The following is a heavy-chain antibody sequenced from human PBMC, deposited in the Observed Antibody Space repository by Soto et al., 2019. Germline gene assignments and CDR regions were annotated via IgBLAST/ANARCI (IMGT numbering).Heavy chain of an antibody. CDR2: IIPIFGTA. D-gene: IGHD3-10*01. V-gene: IGHV1-69*13. J-gene: IGHJ3*02. CDR1: GYRFTSYS. Sequence: SVKVYCKASGYRFTSYSMHWVRQDTGQGLEWMGGIIPIFGTANYAQKFQGRVTITADESTSTAYMELSSLRSEDTAVYYCARSFLVRGVIIEYAFDIWGQGTMVTVSS. CDR3: ARSFLVRGVIIEYAFDI.